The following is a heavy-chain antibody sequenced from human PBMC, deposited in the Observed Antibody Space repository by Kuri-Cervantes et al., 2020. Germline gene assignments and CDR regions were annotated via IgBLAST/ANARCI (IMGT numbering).Heavy chain of an antibody. Sequence: GGSLRLCCKGSGYSFTSYWIGWVRQMPGKGLEWMGIIYPGDSDTRYSPSFQGQVTISADKSISTAYLQWSSLRSEDTAVYYCARDPGYSGYDWTLDYWGQGTLVTVSS. CDR2: IYPGDSDT. V-gene: IGHV5-51*01. J-gene: IGHJ4*02. D-gene: IGHD5-12*01. CDR1: GYSFTSYW. CDR3: ARDPGYSGYDWTLDY.